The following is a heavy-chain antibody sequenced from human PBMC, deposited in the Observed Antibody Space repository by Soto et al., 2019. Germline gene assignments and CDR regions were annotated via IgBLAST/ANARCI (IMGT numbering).Heavy chain of an antibody. Sequence: QVQLVQSGAEVKKPGSSVKVSCKASGGTFSSYAISWVRQAPGQGLEWMGGIIPIFGTANYAQKCQGRVTITADDSTSTAYMELSSLRSEDTAVDYWAREERWLDAFDIWGQGTMVTVSS. CDR2: IIPIFGTA. J-gene: IGHJ3*02. D-gene: IGHD6-19*01. CDR3: AREERWLDAFDI. CDR1: GGTFSSYA. V-gene: IGHV1-69*01.